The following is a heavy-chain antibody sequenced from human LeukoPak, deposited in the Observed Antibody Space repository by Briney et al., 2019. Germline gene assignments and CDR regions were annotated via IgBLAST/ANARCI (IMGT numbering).Heavy chain of an antibody. CDR2: IYSGGST. V-gene: IGHV3-66*01. J-gene: IGHJ4*02. CDR3: ARGGYYDYVWGSYRYLYFDY. Sequence: GGSLRLSCAASGFTVSSNYMSWVRQAPGKGLEWVSVIYSGGSTYYADSVKGRFTISRDNSKNMLYLQMNSLRAEDTAVYYCARGGYYDYVWGSYRYLYFDYWGQGTLVTVSS. CDR1: GFTVSSNY. D-gene: IGHD3-16*02.